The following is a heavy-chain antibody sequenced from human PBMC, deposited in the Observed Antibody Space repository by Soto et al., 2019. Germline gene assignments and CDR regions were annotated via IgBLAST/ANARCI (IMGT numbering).Heavy chain of an antibody. CDR3: ARLAEYCNGIKCYSNFDF. CDR2: MNPSSGET. D-gene: IGHD2-15*01. Sequence: ASVKVSCKTSGYTFTNFYINWVRQAPGRGLVWMGWMNPSSGETGSAQNFQGRVTMTRDISTRTFFMQLTSLRSEDTAIYYCARLAEYCNGIKCYSNFDFWGRGTQVTVSS. CDR1: GYTFTNFY. J-gene: IGHJ4*01. V-gene: IGHV1-8*01.